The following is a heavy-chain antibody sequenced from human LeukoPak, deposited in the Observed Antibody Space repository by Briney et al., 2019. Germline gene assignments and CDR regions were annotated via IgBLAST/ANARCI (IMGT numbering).Heavy chain of an antibody. V-gene: IGHV3-48*02. D-gene: IGHD1-26*01. CDR1: GFTFSNFA. Sequence: GGSLRLSCAASGFTFSNFAMTWVRQAPGKGPEWVSYISSTSRTIFYAGSVKGRFTISRDNAKNSLYLHMNSLRDEDTAVYYCARNEWADYWGQGTLVTVSS. CDR3: ARNEWADY. CDR2: ISSTSRTI. J-gene: IGHJ4*02.